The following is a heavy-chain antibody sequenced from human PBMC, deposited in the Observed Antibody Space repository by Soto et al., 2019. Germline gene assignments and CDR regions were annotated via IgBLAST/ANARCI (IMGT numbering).Heavy chain of an antibody. Sequence: PSXTLSLTCAVYGGSFSGYYWSWIRQPPGKWLEWIGEINHSGSTNYNPSLKSRVTISVDTSKNQFSLKLSSVTAADTAVYYCARRRGYSGYDYYYYGMDVWGQGTTVTVSS. V-gene: IGHV4-34*01. D-gene: IGHD5-12*01. CDR3: ARRRGYSGYDYYYYGMDV. CDR2: INHSGST. CDR1: GGSFSGYY. J-gene: IGHJ6*02.